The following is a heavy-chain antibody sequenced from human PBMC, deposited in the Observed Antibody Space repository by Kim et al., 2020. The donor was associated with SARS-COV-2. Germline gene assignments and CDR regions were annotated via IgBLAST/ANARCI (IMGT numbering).Heavy chain of an antibody. CDR3: ARTDFWSGYYVDY. J-gene: IGHJ4*02. Sequence: DSGKSRFTIARDIAKNSLYLQMNSLRAEDTAVYYCARTDFWSGYYVDYWGQGTLVTVSS. D-gene: IGHD3-3*01. V-gene: IGHV3-11*01.